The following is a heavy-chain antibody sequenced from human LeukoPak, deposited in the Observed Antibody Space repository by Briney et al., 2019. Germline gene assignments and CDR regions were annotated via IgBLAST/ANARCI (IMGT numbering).Heavy chain of an antibody. CDR1: GGPISSGGYY. J-gene: IGHJ6*02. V-gene: IGHV4-31*03. D-gene: IGHD2-8*02. Sequence: SQTLSLTCTISGGPISSGGYYWSWIRQHPGKGLEWIGYIHHTGSTYYNPSLKSRLTISVDTPKNQFSLRLSSVTAADTAVYYCARLVPHYYYGLDLWGQGTTVTVSS. CDR3: ARLVPHYYYGLDL. CDR2: IHHTGST.